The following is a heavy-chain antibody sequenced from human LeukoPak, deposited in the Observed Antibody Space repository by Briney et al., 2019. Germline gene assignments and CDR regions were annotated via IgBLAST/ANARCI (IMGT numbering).Heavy chain of an antibody. D-gene: IGHD1/OR15-1a*01. V-gene: IGHV3-30*02. CDR3: AKSRGEQLYFRDFDY. CDR1: GFTFSRFG. J-gene: IGHJ4*02. CDR2: IRYDGTNK. Sequence: PGGSLRLSCAASGFTFSRFGMHWVRQAPGKGLQWVAFIRYDGTNKFYADSVKGRFTMSRDDPKNTLYLQVNSLSAEDTAVYYCAKSRGEQLYFRDFDYWGQGTLVTVAS.